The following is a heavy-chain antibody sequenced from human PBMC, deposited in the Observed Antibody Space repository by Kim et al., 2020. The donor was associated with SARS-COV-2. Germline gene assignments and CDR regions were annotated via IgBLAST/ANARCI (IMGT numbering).Heavy chain of an antibody. CDR2: ISSSSSTI. CDR3: ARVIVDTAMVYGLDV. CDR1: GFTFSSYS. Sequence: GGCLRLSCAASGFTFSSYSMNWVRQAPGKGLEWVSYISSSSSTIYYADSVKGRFTISRDNAKNSLYLQMNSLRYEDTAVYYCARVIVDTAMVYGLDVWGQGTTVTVSS. J-gene: IGHJ6*02. V-gene: IGHV3-48*02. D-gene: IGHD5-18*01.